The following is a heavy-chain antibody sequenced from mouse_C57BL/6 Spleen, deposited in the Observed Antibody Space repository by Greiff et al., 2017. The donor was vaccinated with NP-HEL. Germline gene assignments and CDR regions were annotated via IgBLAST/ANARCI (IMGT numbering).Heavy chain of an antibody. J-gene: IGHJ4*01. CDR3: TRLSTMVTYAMDY. CDR2: IDPENGDT. CDR1: GFNIKDDY. D-gene: IGHD2-13*01. Sequence: EVKLVESGAELVRPGASVKLSCTASGFNIKDDYMHWVKQRPEQGLEWIGWIDPENGDTEYASKFQGKATITADTSSNTAYLQLSSLTSEDTAVYYCTRLSTMVTYAMDYWGQGTSVTVSS. V-gene: IGHV14-4*01.